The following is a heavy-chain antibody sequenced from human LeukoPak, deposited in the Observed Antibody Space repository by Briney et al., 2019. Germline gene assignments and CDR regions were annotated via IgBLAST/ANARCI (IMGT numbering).Heavy chain of an antibody. D-gene: IGHD4-17*01. CDR3: AKDPNGDYIGTFDI. Sequence: GGSLRLSCATSQFNFNKFGMTWVRQAPGKGLEWVSSISGNGGSTQYADSVQGRFAISRDNSKNTLYLQMNSLRAEDTAVYYCAKDPNGDYIGTFDIWGQGTMVTVSS. CDR2: ISGNGGST. CDR1: QFNFNKFG. V-gene: IGHV3-23*01. J-gene: IGHJ3*02.